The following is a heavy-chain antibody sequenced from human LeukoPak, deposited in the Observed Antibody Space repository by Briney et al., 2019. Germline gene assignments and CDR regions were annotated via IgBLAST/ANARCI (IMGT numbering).Heavy chain of an antibody. V-gene: IGHV3-49*03. Sequence: GGSLRLSCTASGFTFGDYAMTWFRQAPGKGREGVGFIRSKADGGTTENAASVKGRVTISRDDSKSIAYLQMNSLKTEDTAVYYCTRDRTGDRTDAFDIWGQGTMVTVSS. J-gene: IGHJ3*02. CDR1: GFTFGDYA. CDR3: TRDRTGDRTDAFDI. CDR2: IRSKADGGTT. D-gene: IGHD7-27*01.